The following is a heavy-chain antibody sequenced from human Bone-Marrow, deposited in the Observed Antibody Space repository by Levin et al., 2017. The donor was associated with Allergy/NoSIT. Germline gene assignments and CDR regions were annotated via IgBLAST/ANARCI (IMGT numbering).Heavy chain of an antibody. Sequence: HSQTLSLTCAVYGGSFSGYYWSWIRQPPGKGLEWIGEIKHSGSTNYNPSLKGRVTISVDTSKNQFSLKLSSVTAADTAVYYCARGAVAGISYYFDYWGQGTLVTVSS. CDR1: GGSFSGYY. V-gene: IGHV4-34*01. J-gene: IGHJ4*02. CDR3: ARGAVAGISYYFDY. D-gene: IGHD6-19*01. CDR2: IKHSGST.